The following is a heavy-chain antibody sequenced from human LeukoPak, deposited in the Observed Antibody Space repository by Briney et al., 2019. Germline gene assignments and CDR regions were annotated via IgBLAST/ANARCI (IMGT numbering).Heavy chain of an antibody. CDR1: GGSISSYY. V-gene: IGHV4-59*12. CDR3: ARSRLGIFPSY. Sequence: PSETLSLTCTVSGGSISSYYWSWIRQPPGKGLEWIGYIYYSGSTNYNPSLKSRVTISVDTSKNQFSLKLSSVTAADTAVYYCARSRLGIFPSYWGQGTLVTVSS. CDR2: IYYSGST. J-gene: IGHJ4*02. D-gene: IGHD7-27*01.